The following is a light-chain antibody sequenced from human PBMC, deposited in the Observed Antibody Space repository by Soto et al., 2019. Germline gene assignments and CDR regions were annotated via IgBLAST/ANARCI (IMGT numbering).Light chain of an antibody. CDR3: SSYSSSSTQV. CDR1: SSDVGGYNY. Sequence: QSALTQPASMSGSPGQAINISCTGTSSDVGGYNYVSWYQQHQGKAPKLMIYEVSNRPSGVSNRFSGSKSGNTASLTISGLQAEDEADYYCSSYSSSSTQVFGGGTKLTVL. V-gene: IGLV2-14*01. J-gene: IGLJ3*02. CDR2: EVS.